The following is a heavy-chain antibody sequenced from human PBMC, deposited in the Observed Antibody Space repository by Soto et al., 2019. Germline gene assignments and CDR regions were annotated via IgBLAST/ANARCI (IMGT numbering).Heavy chain of an antibody. CDR3: ARGRRPITFGGVNGDY. CDR2: INHSGST. CDR1: GGSFSGYY. D-gene: IGHD3-16*01. V-gene: IGHV4-34*01. Sequence: QVQLQQWGAGLLKPSETLSLTCAVYGGSFSGYYWSWIRQPPGKGLEWIGEINHSGSTNYNPSLKSRVTISVDTCKNQFSLKLSSVTAADTAVYYCARGRRPITFGGVNGDYWGQGTLVTVSS. J-gene: IGHJ4*02.